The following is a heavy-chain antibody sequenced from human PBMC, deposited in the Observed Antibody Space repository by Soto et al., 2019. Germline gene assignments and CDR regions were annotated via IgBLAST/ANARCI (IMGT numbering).Heavy chain of an antibody. CDR2: IYYSGGT. CDR3: ARRATDLHYYYGMDV. V-gene: IGHV4-39*01. D-gene: IGHD1-26*01. Sequence: QLQLQESGPGLVKPSETLSLTCTVSGGSISSSSYYWGWIRQPPGKGLEWIGSIYYSGGTYYNPSLKSRVTISVDTSKNQFSLKLSSVTAADTAVYYCARRATDLHYYYGMDVWGQGTTVTVSS. CDR1: GGSISSSSYY. J-gene: IGHJ6*02.